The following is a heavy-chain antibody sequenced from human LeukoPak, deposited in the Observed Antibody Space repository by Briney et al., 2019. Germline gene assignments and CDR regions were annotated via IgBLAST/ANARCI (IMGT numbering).Heavy chain of an antibody. CDR1: GGSISSSSYY. Sequence: SETLSLTCTVSGGSISSSSYYWGWIRQPPGKGLEWSGSIYYSGSTYYNPSLKSRVTISVDTSKNQFSLKLSSVTAADTAVYYCARPNKQWLPTIWGQGTLVTVSS. J-gene: IGHJ4*02. V-gene: IGHV4-39*01. CDR3: ARPNKQWLPTI. CDR2: IYYSGST. D-gene: IGHD6-19*01.